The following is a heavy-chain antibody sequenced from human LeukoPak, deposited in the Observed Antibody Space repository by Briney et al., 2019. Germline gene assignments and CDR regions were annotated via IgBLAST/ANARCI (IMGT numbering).Heavy chain of an antibody. CDR3: AREHCSGGSCYSIYYYYYMDV. D-gene: IGHD2-15*01. CDR1: GGSISSSSYY. J-gene: IGHJ6*03. CDR2: IYYSGST. V-gene: IGHV4-39*07. Sequence: SETLSLTCTVSGGSISSSSYYWGWIRQPPGTGLEWIGSIYYSGSTYYNPSLKSRVTISVDTSKNQFSLKLSSVTAADTAVYYCAREHCSGGSCYSIYYYYYMDVWGKGTTVTVSS.